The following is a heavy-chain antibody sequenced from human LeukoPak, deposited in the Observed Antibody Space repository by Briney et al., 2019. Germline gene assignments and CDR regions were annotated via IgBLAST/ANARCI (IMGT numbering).Heavy chain of an antibody. CDR1: GIIFSNYW. Sequence: GGSLRLSCAASGIIFSNYWMHWVRQAPGKGLVWVSRINRDGSSTSYADSVKGRFTISRDNAKNTLYLQMNSLRAEDTAVYYCARGGGYSYGSFDYWGQGTLVTISS. V-gene: IGHV3-74*01. CDR3: ARGGGYSYGSFDY. CDR2: INRDGSST. J-gene: IGHJ4*02. D-gene: IGHD5-18*01.